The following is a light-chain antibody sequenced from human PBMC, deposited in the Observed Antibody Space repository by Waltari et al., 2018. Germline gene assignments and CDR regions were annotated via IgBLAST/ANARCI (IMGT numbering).Light chain of an antibody. V-gene: IGLV3-27*01. J-gene: IGLJ2*01. CDR3: HAAADNNWF. CDR1: VLAEKS. Sequence: YDLTQPLSVSVSPGQTATITCPGDVLAEKSVRWFQQKPGQAPTLILYKDTERPSGIPERFSGSSSGSTVTLTIRGALLEDEADYHCHAAADNNWFFGGGTKLTVL. CDR2: KDT.